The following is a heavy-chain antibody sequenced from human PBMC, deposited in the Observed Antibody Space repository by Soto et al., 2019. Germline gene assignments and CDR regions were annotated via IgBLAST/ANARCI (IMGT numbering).Heavy chain of an antibody. Sequence: SETLSLTCTVSGGSISSYYWSWIRQPPGKGLEWIGYIYYSGSTNYNPSLKSRVTISVDTSKNQFSLKLSSVTAADAAVYYCARGLVGAAPSWFDPWGQGTLVTVSS. CDR3: ARGLVGAAPSWFDP. D-gene: IGHD1-26*01. V-gene: IGHV4-59*01. CDR2: IYYSGST. CDR1: GGSISSYY. J-gene: IGHJ5*02.